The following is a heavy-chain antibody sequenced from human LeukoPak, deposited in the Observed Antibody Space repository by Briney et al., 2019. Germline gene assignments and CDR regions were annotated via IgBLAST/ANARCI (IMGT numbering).Heavy chain of an antibody. CDR3: ASDRDLTIFTYHYGMDV. D-gene: IGHD3-9*01. CDR2: IYHSGST. V-gene: IGHV4-4*02. CDR1: GGSISSTKW. J-gene: IGHJ6*02. Sequence: PSKTLSLTCAVSGGSISSTKWWSWVRQPPGKGLEWIGEIYHSGSTNYNPSLKSRVTISVDKSKNQFSLKLSSVTAADTAVYYCASDRDLTIFTYHYGMDVWGQGTTVTVSS.